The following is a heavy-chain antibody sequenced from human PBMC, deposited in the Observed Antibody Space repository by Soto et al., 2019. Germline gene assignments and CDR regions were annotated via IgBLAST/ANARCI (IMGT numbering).Heavy chain of an antibody. D-gene: IGHD4-4*01. CDR3: VRGGSNYAS. J-gene: IGHJ5*02. Sequence: XESLSLTCTASGFTFSDSCMTWVRQAPGKGLEWVARIKPDESEKKYADSVKGRFSISRDNAKNSMYLQMDSLRGEDTAVYYCVRGGSNYASWGQGTLVTVSS. CDR1: GFTFSDSC. CDR2: IKPDESEK. V-gene: IGHV3-7*01.